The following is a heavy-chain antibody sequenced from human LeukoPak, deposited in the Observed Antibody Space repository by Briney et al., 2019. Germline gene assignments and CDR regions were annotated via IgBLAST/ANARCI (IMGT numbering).Heavy chain of an antibody. Sequence: PGGSLRLSCAASGFTFSSYAVSWVRQAPGKGLEWVSGISGSGGSTYYADSVKGRFTISRDNFRNTLSLQMNSLRAEDTAVFYCAKGTTIENRFDYWGQGTLVTVSS. CDR3: AKGTTIENRFDY. D-gene: IGHD4-17*01. CDR1: GFTFSSYA. V-gene: IGHV3-23*01. J-gene: IGHJ4*02. CDR2: ISGSGGST.